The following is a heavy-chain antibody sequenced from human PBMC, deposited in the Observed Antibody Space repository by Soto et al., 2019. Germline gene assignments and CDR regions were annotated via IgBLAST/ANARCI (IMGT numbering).Heavy chain of an antibody. CDR3: AKDPSFLYTSFFDY. D-gene: IGHD2-2*02. Sequence: PGGSLRLSCAASGFTFSSYDMSWVRQAPGKGLEWVSAISGSGGSTYYADSVKGRFTISRDTSKNTLYLQMNSLRAEDTAVYYCAKDPSFLYTSFFDYLGQGTLVTVSS. V-gene: IGHV3-23*01. CDR2: ISGSGGST. CDR1: GFTFSSYD. J-gene: IGHJ4*02.